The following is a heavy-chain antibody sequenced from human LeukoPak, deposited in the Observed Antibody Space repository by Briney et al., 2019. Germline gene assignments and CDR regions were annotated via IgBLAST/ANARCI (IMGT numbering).Heavy chain of an antibody. Sequence: GGSLRLSCAASGFTFSSYWMSWVRQAPGKGLEWVANIKQDGSEKYYVDSVKGRFTISRDNAKNSLYLQMNSLRAEDTAVYYCARDTYDGVKLGFDPWGQGTLVTVSS. J-gene: IGHJ5*02. V-gene: IGHV3-7*01. CDR2: IKQDGSEK. CDR3: ARDTYDGVKLGFDP. D-gene: IGHD4-17*01. CDR1: GFTFSSYW.